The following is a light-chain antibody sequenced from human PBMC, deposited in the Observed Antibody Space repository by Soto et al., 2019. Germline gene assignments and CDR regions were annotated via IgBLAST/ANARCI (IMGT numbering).Light chain of an antibody. V-gene: IGLV2-23*01. Sequence: QSALTQPASVSGSPGQPITISCTGTSSDVGSYNLVSWYQHYPGKAHKLMIYEGSKRPSGVSDRFSGSKSGNTASLTIAGLQPEDEADYYCCSYAGTITHVVFGGGTKLTVL. CDR1: SSDVGSYNL. J-gene: IGLJ2*01. CDR3: CSYAGTITHVV. CDR2: EGS.